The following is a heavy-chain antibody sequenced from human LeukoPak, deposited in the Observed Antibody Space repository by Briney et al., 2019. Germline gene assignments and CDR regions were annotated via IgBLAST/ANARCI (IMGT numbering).Heavy chain of an antibody. CDR1: GFTFSSYS. CDR2: ISSSSSPI. CDR3: ARSFRDVTTSAFDI. V-gene: IGHV3-48*04. J-gene: IGHJ3*02. Sequence: SGGSLRLSCAASGFTFSSYSMNWVRQAPGKGLEWVSYISSSSSPIYYADSVKGRFTISRDNAKNSLYLQMNSLRAEDTAVYYCARSFRDVTTSAFDIWGQGTMVTASS. D-gene: IGHD4-17*01.